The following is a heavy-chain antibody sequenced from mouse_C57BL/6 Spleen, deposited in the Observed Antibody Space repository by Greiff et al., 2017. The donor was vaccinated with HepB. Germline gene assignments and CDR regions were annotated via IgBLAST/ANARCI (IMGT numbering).Heavy chain of an antibody. CDR2: INPSNGGT. J-gene: IGHJ2*01. CDR1: GYTFTSYW. Sequence: QVQLKQPGTELVKPGASVKLSCKASGYTFTSYWMHWVKQRPGQGLEWIGNINPSNGGTNYNEKFKSKATLTVDKSSSTAYMQLSSLTSEDSAVYYCAREDYYDYEGEGFDYWGQGTTLTVSS. CDR3: AREDYYDYEGEGFDY. D-gene: IGHD2-4*01. V-gene: IGHV1-53*01.